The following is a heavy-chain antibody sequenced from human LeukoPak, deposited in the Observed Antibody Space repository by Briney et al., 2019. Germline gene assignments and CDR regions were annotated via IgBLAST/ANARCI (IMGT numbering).Heavy chain of an antibody. CDR1: GFTFSDSY. V-gene: IGHV3-11*04. J-gene: IGHJ4*02. D-gene: IGHD5-12*01. Sequence: PGGSLRLSCTASGFTFSDSYMTWIRQAPGKGLEWVSYISNSGREINYADSVKGRFTISRDNAMSSLYLQMNSLRPEDTAVYYCARARPSMWIDYWGQGTLVTVSS. CDR2: ISNSGREI. CDR3: ARARPSMWIDY.